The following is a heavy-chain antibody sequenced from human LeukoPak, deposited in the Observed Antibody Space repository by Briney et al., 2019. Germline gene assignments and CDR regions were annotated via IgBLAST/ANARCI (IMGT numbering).Heavy chain of an antibody. V-gene: IGHV4-39*01. CDR3: AYDFWSGYYGWFGRLDWFDP. CDR2: IYYSGST. CDR1: GGSIRSSYYY. D-gene: IGHD3-3*01. J-gene: IGHJ5*02. Sequence: NSSETLSLTCTVSGGSIRSSYYYWGWIRQPPGKGLEWIGSIYYSGSTYYNPSLKSRVTISVDTSKNQFSLKLSSVTAADTAVYYCAYDFWSGYYGWFGRLDWFDPWGQGTLVTVSS.